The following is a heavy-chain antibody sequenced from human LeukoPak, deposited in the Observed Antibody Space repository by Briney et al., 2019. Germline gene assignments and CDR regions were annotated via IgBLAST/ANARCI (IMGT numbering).Heavy chain of an antibody. CDR2: IKEDGSEK. D-gene: IGHD3-16*01. Sequence: GGSLRLSCAASGFTFSSYWMSWVRQAPGKGLEWVANIKEDGSEKYYVDSVKGRFTISRDYAENSLYLQMNNLRVEDTAVYYCVRDWAYDYWGQGTLVTVSS. J-gene: IGHJ4*02. CDR3: VRDWAYDY. CDR1: GFTFSSYW. V-gene: IGHV3-7*01.